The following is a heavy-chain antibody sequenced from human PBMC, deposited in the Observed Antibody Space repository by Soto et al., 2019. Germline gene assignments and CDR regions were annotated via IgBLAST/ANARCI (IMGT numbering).Heavy chain of an antibody. CDR2: ISTYNT. V-gene: IGHV1-18*04. J-gene: IGHJ4*02. D-gene: IGHD5-18*01. Sequence: QVHLVQSGAEVKKPGASVKVSCKASGFSFNTYGITWVRQAPGQRPEWMGWISTYNTKYAQKFEGRVTMTTDTVTTDTSTTIAYMELVSLRPDDTAVYYCARVYDSYGWGGFDYWGQGTLVTVSS. CDR1: GFSFNTYG. CDR3: ARVYDSYGWGGFDY.